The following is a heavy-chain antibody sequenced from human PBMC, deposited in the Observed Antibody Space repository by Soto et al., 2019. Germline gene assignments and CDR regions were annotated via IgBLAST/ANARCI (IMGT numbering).Heavy chain of an antibody. Sequence: GESLKISCEGSGHIFTSYWIAWVRQMPGKGLEWMGIIYPGDSDTRYSPSFQGQVTISADKSISTVYLQWRSLKAPDPAMYYCAEFAWDFYKTGGVWGQGTTVAVSS. J-gene: IGHJ6*02. CDR1: GHIFTSYW. CDR3: AEFAWDFYKTGGV. CDR2: IYPGDSDT. V-gene: IGHV5-51*01. D-gene: IGHD7-27*01.